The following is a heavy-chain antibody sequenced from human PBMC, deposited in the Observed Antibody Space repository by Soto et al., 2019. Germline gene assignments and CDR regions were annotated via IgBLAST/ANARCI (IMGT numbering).Heavy chain of an antibody. CDR2: IYYSGST. V-gene: IGHV4-39*07. D-gene: IGHD2-2*01. CDR3: ARGRYTSYWAYFDY. CDR1: GGSISSSSSY. Sequence: PSETLSLTCTVSGGSISSSSSYWGWIRQPPGKGLEWVGSIYYSGSTYYAPSLESRVTISVDTSKKQLSLTMTSVTAADTAVYYCARGRYTSYWAYFDYWGQGTLVTVSS. J-gene: IGHJ4*02.